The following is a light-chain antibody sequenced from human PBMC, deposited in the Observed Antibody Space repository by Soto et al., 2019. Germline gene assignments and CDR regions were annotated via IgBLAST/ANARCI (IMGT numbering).Light chain of an antibody. J-gene: IGKJ2*01. Sequence: DIQMTQSPSTLSASVGDRVTITCRGSQNINSWLAWHQQKPGTAPKLLIYDASRLESGVPSRFSGSGSGTEFTLTISSLQPDDFATYYCQQYNNYLYTFGQGTKLEIK. CDR3: QQYNNYLYT. CDR2: DAS. CDR1: QNINSW. V-gene: IGKV1-5*01.